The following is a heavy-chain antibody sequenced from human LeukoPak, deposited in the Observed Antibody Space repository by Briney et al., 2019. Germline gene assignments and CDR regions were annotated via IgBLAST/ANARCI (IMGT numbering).Heavy chain of an antibody. J-gene: IGHJ6*02. V-gene: IGHV1-8*01. CDR1: GYTFTSYD. D-gene: IGHD3-3*01. Sequence: ASVKVSCKASGYTFTSYDINWVRQATGQGLEWMGWMNPNSGNTGYAQKFQGRVTMTRNTSISTAYMELSSLRSEDTAVYYCARVKTYYDFWSGYSTYYYYGMDVWGQGTTVTVSS. CDR2: MNPNSGNT. CDR3: ARVKTYYDFWSGYSTYYYYGMDV.